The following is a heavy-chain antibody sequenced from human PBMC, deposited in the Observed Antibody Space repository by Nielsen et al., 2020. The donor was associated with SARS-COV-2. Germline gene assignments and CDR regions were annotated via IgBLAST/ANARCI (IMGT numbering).Heavy chain of an antibody. D-gene: IGHD6-13*01. V-gene: IGHV5-10-1*01. Sequence: GESLKISCQGSGYDFIGYWIAWVRQMPGKGREWVGRIDPTDSFTQYSPSFKGHVTISADKTRSIAYLQWSSLEASDSGIYYCSRMSSSWHLYGMDVWGQGTTVSV. J-gene: IGHJ6*02. CDR3: SRMSSSWHLYGMDV. CDR1: GYDFIGYW. CDR2: IDPTDSFT.